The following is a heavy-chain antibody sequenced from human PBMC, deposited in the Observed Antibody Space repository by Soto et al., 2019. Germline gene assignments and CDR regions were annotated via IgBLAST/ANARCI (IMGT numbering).Heavy chain of an antibody. J-gene: IGHJ4*02. CDR1: GYAFTSYY. CDR2: INPSGGST. Sequence: ASVKVCCKASGYAFTSYYMHWVRQAPGQGLEWMGIINPSGGSTSYAQKFQGRVTMTRDTSTSTVYMELSSLRSEDTAVYYCARDLGYSYGVSEYYFDYWGQGTLVTVSS. V-gene: IGHV1-46*01. CDR3: ARDLGYSYGVSEYYFDY. D-gene: IGHD5-18*01.